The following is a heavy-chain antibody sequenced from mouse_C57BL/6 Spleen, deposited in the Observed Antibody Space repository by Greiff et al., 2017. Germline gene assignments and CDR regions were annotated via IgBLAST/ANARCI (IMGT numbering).Heavy chain of an antibody. CDR2: IYPGDGDT. D-gene: IGHD2-4*01. J-gene: IGHJ3*01. Sequence: QVQLQQSGPELVKPGASVKISCKASGYAFSSSWMNWVKQRPGKGLEWIGRIYPGDGDTNYNGKFKGKATLTADKSSSTAYMQLSSLTSEDSAVYFCAPYDYDGYWGQGTLVTVSA. CDR1: GYAFSSSW. V-gene: IGHV1-82*01. CDR3: APYDYDGY.